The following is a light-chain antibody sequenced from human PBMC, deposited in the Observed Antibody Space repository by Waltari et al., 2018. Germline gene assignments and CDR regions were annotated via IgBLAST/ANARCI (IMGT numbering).Light chain of an antibody. Sequence: QSVLTQPPSVSGAPGQRVTISCTVSGSHIGAGYDVSCYQQLPRAAPKLLIYGTTSRPLGVPARFFGSTSGTSASLAITGLQAEDEADYYCQSYDTSLSVVFGGGTKLTVL. CDR1: GSHIGAGYD. V-gene: IGLV1-40*01. J-gene: IGLJ3*02. CDR2: GTT. CDR3: QSYDTSLSVV.